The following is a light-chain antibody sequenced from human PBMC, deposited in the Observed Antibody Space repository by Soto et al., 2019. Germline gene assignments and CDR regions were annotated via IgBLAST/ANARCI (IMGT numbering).Light chain of an antibody. J-gene: IGKJ4*01. CDR3: RQYGRSLGFA. Sequence: EIVMTQSPATLSVSPGERATLSCRAGQFVSSYLAWYQQKPGQAPRLLMFGASTRATGIPARFSGSGSGTDFTLTISRLEPEDFAVYYCRQYGRSLGFAFGGGTKVDIK. CDR1: QFVSSY. CDR2: GAS. V-gene: IGKV3-15*01.